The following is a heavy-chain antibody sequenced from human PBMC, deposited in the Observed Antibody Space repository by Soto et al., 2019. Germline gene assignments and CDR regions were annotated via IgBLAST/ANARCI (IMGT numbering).Heavy chain of an antibody. V-gene: IGHV1-2*02. Sequence: GGSVXVSCKASGYIVTCDGLHWVRQAPGQGLQWMGGINPKSGATDYAQKFQGRVTRTREMSTNTAYLELSGLRSDDTADDTAVYYCAKSTYGGEGYFQYGLDVWGQGTTVTVSS. CDR1: GYIVTCDG. CDR2: INPKSGAT. CDR3: VYYCAKSTYGGEGYFQYGLDV. D-gene: IGHD2-8*02. J-gene: IGHJ6*02.